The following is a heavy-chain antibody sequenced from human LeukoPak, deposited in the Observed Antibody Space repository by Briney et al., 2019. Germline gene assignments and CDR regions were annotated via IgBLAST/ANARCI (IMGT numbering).Heavy chain of an antibody. D-gene: IGHD3-22*01. CDR3: ARAKTKSNYYDSSGYYDY. J-gene: IGHJ4*02. CDR1: GYTFTSYY. V-gene: IGHV1-46*01. Sequence: ASVKVSCKASGYTFTSYYIHWVRQAPGQGLEWMGIINPSGGSTNYAQKFQGRVTITRDTSASTAYMELSSLRSEDTAVYYCARAKTKSNYYDSSGYYDYWGQGTLVTVSP. CDR2: INPSGGST.